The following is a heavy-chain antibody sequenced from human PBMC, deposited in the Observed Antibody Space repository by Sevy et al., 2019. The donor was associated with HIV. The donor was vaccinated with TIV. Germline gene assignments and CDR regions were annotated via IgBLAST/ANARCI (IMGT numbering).Heavy chain of an antibody. CDR2: IYSDETT. J-gene: IGHJ4*02. CDR3: ARGKSGYGYALNY. Sequence: GGSLRLSCAASGFSVNSNYMTWVRQAPGKGLEGVSVIYSDETTYHADSVKDRFTISRDNYKNMLYLQMSSLRAGDTAIYYCARGKSGYGYALNYWGQGTLVTVSS. CDR1: GFSVNSNY. D-gene: IGHD5-18*01. V-gene: IGHV3-66*01.